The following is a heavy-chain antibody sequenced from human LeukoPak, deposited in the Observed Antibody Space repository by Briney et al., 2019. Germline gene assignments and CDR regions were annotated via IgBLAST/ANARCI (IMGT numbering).Heavy chain of an antibody. J-gene: IGHJ4*02. CDR3: ARKNTTSSEDY. CDR1: GFSFSSYS. V-gene: IGHV3-48*01. Sequence: GGSLRLSCAASGFSFSSYSMKWVRQAPGKGVEWVSFICGSGSTIDYADSVKGGFTISRENGKNSLFLHMNSLRAEDTAVYYCARKNTTSSEDYWGQGTLVTVSS. CDR2: ICGSGSTI. D-gene: IGHD6-6*01.